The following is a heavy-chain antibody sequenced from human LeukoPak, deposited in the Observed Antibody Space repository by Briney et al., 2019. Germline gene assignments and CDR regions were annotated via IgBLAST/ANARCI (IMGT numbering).Heavy chain of an antibody. CDR1: GFTFSRYG. CDR3: ARGGVYSSGSYYLYYLDY. Sequence: GGSLRLSCAASGFTFSRYGMNWVRQAPGKGLEWVAVIWFDGSNKYYADSVKGRFTISRDNSKNTLYLEMNSLRAEDTAVYYCARGGVYSSGSYYLYYLDYWGQGTLVTVSS. CDR2: IWFDGSNK. V-gene: IGHV3-33*01. D-gene: IGHD6-19*01. J-gene: IGHJ4*02.